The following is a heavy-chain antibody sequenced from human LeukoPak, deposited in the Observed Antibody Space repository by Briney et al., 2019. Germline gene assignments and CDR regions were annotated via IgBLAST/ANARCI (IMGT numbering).Heavy chain of an antibody. D-gene: IGHD5-24*01. CDR2: ISSSGSTI. J-gene: IGHJ4*02. CDR3: ARSNGYNLLGLLDY. CDR1: GFTFNSYE. V-gene: IGHV3-48*03. Sequence: RGSLRLSCAASGFTFNSYEMNWVRQAPRKGLEWGSYISSSGSTIYYADPVKVRFTISRDNAKNSLYLKMNRLRAEDTAVYYCARSNGYNLLGLLDYWGQGTLVTVSS.